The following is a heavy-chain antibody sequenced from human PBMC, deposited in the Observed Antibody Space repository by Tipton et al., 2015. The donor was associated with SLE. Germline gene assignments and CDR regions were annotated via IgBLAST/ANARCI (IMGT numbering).Heavy chain of an antibody. Sequence: LRLSCTVSGGSISSYYWNWIRQPAGKGLEWIGRIYISGSTKYNPSIKSRVTMSVDTSKNQFSLKLSSVTAADTAMYYCARESQYYASSATTVAFDIWGQGTMVTVSS. CDR1: GGSISSYY. CDR2: IYISGST. J-gene: IGHJ3*02. CDR3: ARESQYYASSATTVAFDI. V-gene: IGHV4-4*07. D-gene: IGHD3-22*01.